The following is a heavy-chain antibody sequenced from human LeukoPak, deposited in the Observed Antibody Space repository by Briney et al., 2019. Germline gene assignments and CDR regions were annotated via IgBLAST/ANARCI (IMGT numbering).Heavy chain of an antibody. CDR3: ARDLKSGSYYEFEY. V-gene: IGHV1-18*01. J-gene: IGHJ4*02. CDR1: GYTFASYG. CDR2: ISVYNGNT. Sequence: ASVKVSCKASGYTFASYGISWVRQAPGQGLEWMGWISVYNGNTNYAQKFQGRVTMTTDTSTSTAYMELRSLRSDDTAVYYCARDLKSGSYYEFEYWGQGTLVTVSS. D-gene: IGHD1-26*01.